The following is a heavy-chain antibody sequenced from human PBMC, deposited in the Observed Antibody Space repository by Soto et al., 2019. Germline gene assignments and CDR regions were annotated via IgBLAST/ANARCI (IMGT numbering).Heavy chain of an antibody. Sequence: PSESLSLTCTVPVGSSSSGGYYWSWILQHPGKGLEWIGYIYYIGSTYYNPSLKSRVTISVDTSKNQFSLKLSSVTAADTAVYYCASSPGLRYYFDCWGQRTLVTVSS. V-gene: IGHV4-31*03. J-gene: IGHJ4*02. CDR1: VGSSSSGGYY. CDR3: ASSPGLRYYFDC. D-gene: IGHD5-12*01. CDR2: IYYIGST.